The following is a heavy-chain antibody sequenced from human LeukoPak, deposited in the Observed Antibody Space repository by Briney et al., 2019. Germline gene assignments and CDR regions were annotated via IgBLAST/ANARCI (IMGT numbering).Heavy chain of an antibody. J-gene: IGHJ4*02. Sequence: PGESLKISCKGFGYTFSNYWIAWVRQMPGKGLEWMGIFYPGDSDSKYSPTFQGQVTFSADKSISAAYLQWSSLKASDTAMYYCERRLFGSGSFDYWGQGTLVTVSS. CDR1: GYTFSNYW. V-gene: IGHV5-51*01. D-gene: IGHD3-10*01. CDR2: FYPGDSDS. CDR3: ERRLFGSGSFDY.